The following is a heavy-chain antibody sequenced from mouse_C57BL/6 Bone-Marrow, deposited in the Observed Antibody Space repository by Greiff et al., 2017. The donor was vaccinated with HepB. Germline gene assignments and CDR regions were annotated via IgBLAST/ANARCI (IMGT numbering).Heavy chain of an antibody. CDR3: ARDTTVVAYYYAMDY. CDR1: GYTFTDYY. V-gene: IGHV1-26*01. CDR2: INPNNGGT. D-gene: IGHD1-1*01. J-gene: IGHJ4*01. Sequence: VQLQQSGPELVKPGASVKISCKASGYTFTDYYMNWVKQSHGKSLEWIGDINPNNGGTSYNQKFKGKATLTVDKSSSTAYMELRSLTSEDSAVYYCARDTTVVAYYYAMDYGGQGTSVTVSS.